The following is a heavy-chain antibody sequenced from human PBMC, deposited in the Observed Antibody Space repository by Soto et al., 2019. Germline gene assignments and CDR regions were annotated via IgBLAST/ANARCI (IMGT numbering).Heavy chain of an antibody. Sequence: SETLSLTCAVYGGSFSGYYWSWIRQPPGKGLEWIGEINHSGSTNYNPSLKSRVTISVDTSKNQFSLKLSSVTAADTAVYYCARERISSSWFFWFDPWGQGTLVTVSS. CDR3: ARERISSSWFFWFDP. CDR2: INHSGST. V-gene: IGHV4-34*01. J-gene: IGHJ5*02. D-gene: IGHD6-13*01. CDR1: GGSFSGYY.